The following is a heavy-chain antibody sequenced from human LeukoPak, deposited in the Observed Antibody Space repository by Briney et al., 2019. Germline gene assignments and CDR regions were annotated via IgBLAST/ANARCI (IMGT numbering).Heavy chain of an antibody. V-gene: IGHV4-30-4*01. D-gene: IGHD4-17*01. J-gene: IGHJ6*02. CDR1: GGSISSGDYY. CDR3: ARADGDYYYYGMDV. CDR2: IYYSGST. Sequence: SETLSLTCTVSGGSISSGDYYWSWLRQPPGKGLEWIGYIYYSGSTYYNPSLKSRVTISVDTSKNQFSLKLSSVTAADTAVYYCARADGDYYYYGMDVWGQGTTVTVSS.